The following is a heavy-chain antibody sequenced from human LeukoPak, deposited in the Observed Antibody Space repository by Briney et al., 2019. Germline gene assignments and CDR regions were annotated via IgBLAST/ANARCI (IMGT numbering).Heavy chain of an antibody. CDR2: ISGSGGST. D-gene: IGHD3-22*01. J-gene: IGHJ4*02. V-gene: IGHV3-23*01. Sequence: GGSLRLSCAASGFTFSSYAMSWVRQAPEKGLEWVSAISGSGGSTYYADSVKGRFTISRDNSKNTLYLQMNSLRAEDAAVYYCAKNLAYYYDSSGYKTFDYWGQGTLVTVSS. CDR3: AKNLAYYYDSSGYKTFDY. CDR1: GFTFSSYA.